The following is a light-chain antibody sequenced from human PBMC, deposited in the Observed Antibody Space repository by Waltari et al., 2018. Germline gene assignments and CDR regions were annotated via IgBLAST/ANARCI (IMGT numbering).Light chain of an antibody. CDR3: MQGIEYPWT. J-gene: IGKJ1*01. CDR1: QSLLDSEDGNTY. CDR2: EVS. V-gene: IGKV2-40*01. Sequence: DIVMTQTPPSLPATFGDPASIPCRSSQSLLDSEDGNTYLDWYLQKPGQSPQLLIYEVSNRASGVPDRFSGSGSDTDFTLKISRVEAEDVGVYYCMQGIEYPWTFGQGTKVEIK.